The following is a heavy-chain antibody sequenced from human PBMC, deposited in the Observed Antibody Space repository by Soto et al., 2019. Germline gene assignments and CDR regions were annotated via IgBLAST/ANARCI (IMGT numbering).Heavy chain of an antibody. V-gene: IGHV3-23*01. J-gene: IGHJ3*02. CDR3: AKATATSGGAFEI. D-gene: IGHD1-1*01. Sequence: PGGSLRLSCAVSGFICSSYDMSWVRQAPGKGLEWVSTILVGGSPHYEDSVKGRFTISRDTSKNTVYLQMNSLTAGDTAVYYCAKATATSGGAFEIYGQGEMVTVSS. CDR2: ILVGGSP. CDR1: GFICSSYD.